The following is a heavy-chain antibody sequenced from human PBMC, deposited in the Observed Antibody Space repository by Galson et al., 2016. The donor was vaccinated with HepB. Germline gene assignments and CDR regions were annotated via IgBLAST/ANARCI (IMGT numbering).Heavy chain of an antibody. J-gene: IGHJ4*02. Sequence: SLRLSCAASGFTFSNYGMHWVRQAPGKGLEWVALISYDGSYKYFADSVKGRFTISRDNVKNTVYLRMNSLRIEDTAMYYCAKDGIMGANTYPSFDFWGQGTLVIV. D-gene: IGHD1-26*01. CDR3: AKDGIMGANTYPSFDF. CDR2: ISYDGSYK. CDR1: GFTFSNYG. V-gene: IGHV3-30*18.